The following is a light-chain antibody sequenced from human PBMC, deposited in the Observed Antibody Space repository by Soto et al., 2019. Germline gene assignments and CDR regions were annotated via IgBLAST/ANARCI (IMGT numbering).Light chain of an antibody. J-gene: IGKJ4*01. CDR2: DAS. Sequence: DIQMTQSPSTLSASVGDRVTITCRASQSISSWLAWYQQKPGKAPKLLIYDASSLESGARSRFSGSGSATYITLTTNNLQTADFATYHEQEYNCYSLTFGGGTKVEIK. CDR3: QEYNCYSLT. CDR1: QSISSW. V-gene: IGKV1-5*01.